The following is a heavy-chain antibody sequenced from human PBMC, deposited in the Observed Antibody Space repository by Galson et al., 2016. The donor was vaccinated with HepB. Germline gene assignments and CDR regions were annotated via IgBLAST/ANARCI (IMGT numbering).Heavy chain of an antibody. CDR1: GYTFTGYY. V-gene: IGHV1-2*02. CDR3: AIGYGAETPGDAFDI. CDR2: IDPNGDGA. J-gene: IGHJ3*02. D-gene: IGHD5-12*01. Sequence: VKVSCKASGYTFTGYYIHWIRQAPGQGLEWMGWIDPNGDGANYPQRFQGRVTMTRDMSLITAYMELRRLTSDDTAVYYCAIGYGAETPGDAFDIWGRGTVVTVSS.